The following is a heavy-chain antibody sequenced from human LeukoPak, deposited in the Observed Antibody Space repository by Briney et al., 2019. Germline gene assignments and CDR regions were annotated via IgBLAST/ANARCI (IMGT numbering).Heavy chain of an antibody. J-gene: IGHJ4*02. CDR2: ISGSGGST. CDR1: GFTFSSYA. D-gene: IGHD3-16*01. Sequence: GGSLRLSCAASGFTFSSYAMRWVRQAPGKGLEWVSAISGSGGSTYYADSVKGRFTISRDNSKNTLYLQMNSLRAEDTAVYYCAGRYYDYVNPAEYWGQGTLVTVSS. CDR3: AGRYYDYVNPAEY. V-gene: IGHV3-23*01.